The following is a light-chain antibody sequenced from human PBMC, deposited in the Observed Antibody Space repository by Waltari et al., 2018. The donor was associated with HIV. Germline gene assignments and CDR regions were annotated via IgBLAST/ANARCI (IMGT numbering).Light chain of an antibody. J-gene: IGKJ1*01. Sequence: DIQMTQSPSSISASVGDSVTITCRASQDIRTNLAWYQFKVGRAPRLLIYGASSLSTGVPSRLRGSGSGTDFTLTITSLQPEDFATFYCQQPNTFPPTFGQGTKVEIK. V-gene: IGKV1-12*01. CDR1: QDIRTN. CDR2: GAS. CDR3: QQPNTFPPT.